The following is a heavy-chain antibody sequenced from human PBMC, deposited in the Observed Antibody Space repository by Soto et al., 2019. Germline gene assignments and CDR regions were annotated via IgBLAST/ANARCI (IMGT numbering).Heavy chain of an antibody. CDR1: GFPFSRYE. Sequence: PGGSLRLSCAASGFPFSRYEMNWVRQAPGKGLEWISYISESGTSMYYADAVKGRFAISRDNAQNSLYLQMNSLRIEDTAVYYCARDQEVHDSRGNKIRAMDVWGQGTTVTVSS. CDR3: ARDQEVHDSRGNKIRAMDV. V-gene: IGHV3-48*03. D-gene: IGHD6-19*01. J-gene: IGHJ6*02. CDR2: ISESGTSM.